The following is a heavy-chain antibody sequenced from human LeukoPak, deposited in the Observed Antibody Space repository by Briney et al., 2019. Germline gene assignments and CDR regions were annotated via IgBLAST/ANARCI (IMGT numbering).Heavy chain of an antibody. V-gene: IGHV4-4*07. J-gene: IGHJ6*03. Sequence: KPSETLSLTCTVSGGSISSYYWSWIRQPAGKGLEWIGHIYTSGSANYNPSLKSRVTMSVDTSKNQFSLKPSSVTAADTAVYYCARDRSVYYYYYMDVWGKGTTVTVSS. CDR2: IYTSGSA. CDR3: ARDRSVYYYYYMDV. D-gene: IGHD3-16*02. CDR1: GGSISSYY.